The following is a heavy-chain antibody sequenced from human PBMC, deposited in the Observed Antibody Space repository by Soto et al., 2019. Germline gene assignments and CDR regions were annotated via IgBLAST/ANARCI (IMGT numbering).Heavy chain of an antibody. CDR1: CGSISSYY. Sequence: SETLSLTCTVSCGSISSYYWSWIRQPAGKGLEWIGRIYTSGSTNYNPSLKSRVTMSVDTSKNQFSLKLSSVTAADTAVYYCARDAYYYDSSGYYPGNAFDIWGQGTMVTVSS. CDR3: ARDAYYYDSSGYYPGNAFDI. J-gene: IGHJ3*02. V-gene: IGHV4-4*07. CDR2: IYTSGST. D-gene: IGHD3-22*01.